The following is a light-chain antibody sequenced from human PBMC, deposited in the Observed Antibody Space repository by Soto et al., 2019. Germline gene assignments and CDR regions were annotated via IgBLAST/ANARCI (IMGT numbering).Light chain of an antibody. J-gene: IGKJ1*01. CDR1: QSVYNN. V-gene: IGKV3-20*01. Sequence: EIVLTQSPATLSVSPGERATLSCRASQSVYNNLAWYQQKPGQAPRLLIYGASSRATGIPDRFSGSGSGTDFTLTISRLEPEDFAVYYCQQYDSSPRTFGQGTKVDIK. CDR3: QQYDSSPRT. CDR2: GAS.